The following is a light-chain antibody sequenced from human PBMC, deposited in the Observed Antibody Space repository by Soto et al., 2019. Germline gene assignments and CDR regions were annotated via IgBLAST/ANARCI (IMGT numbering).Light chain of an antibody. Sequence: EIVMTQSPATLSVSPGERATLSCRASQSVSSNLAWYQQKPGQAPRLLIYGAYTRATGIPARFSGSGSGTEFTLSISSLQSEDSAVYYCQQYNNWPPITFGQGTRLEIK. CDR3: QQYNNWPPIT. J-gene: IGKJ5*01. CDR2: GAY. V-gene: IGKV3-15*01. CDR1: QSVSSN.